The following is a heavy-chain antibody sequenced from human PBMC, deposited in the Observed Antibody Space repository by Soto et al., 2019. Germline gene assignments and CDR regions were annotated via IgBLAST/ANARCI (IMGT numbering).Heavy chain of an antibody. Sequence: GGSLRLSCAASGFTFSSYWMSWVRQAPGKGLEWVANIKQDGSEKYYVDSVKGRFTISRDNAKNSLYLQMNSLRAEDTAVYYCARAPPHFDWLLYGYYYYMDVWGKGTTVTVSS. CDR2: IKQDGSEK. CDR1: GFTFSSYW. V-gene: IGHV3-7*01. D-gene: IGHD3-9*01. J-gene: IGHJ6*03. CDR3: ARAPPHFDWLLYGYYYYMDV.